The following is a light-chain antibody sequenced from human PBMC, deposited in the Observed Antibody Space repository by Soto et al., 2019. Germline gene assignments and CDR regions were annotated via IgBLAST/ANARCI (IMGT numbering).Light chain of an antibody. CDR1: QDSSNY. Sequence: DIQITRSPCSLCPSLREGVTVSWQASQDSSNYLNWYQQKPGKAPKLLIYAASNLETGVPSRFSGSGSGTDFTFTISSLQPEDIATYYCQQYDNLPLTFGGGTKVDIK. CDR2: AAS. CDR3: QQYDNLPLT. V-gene: IGKV1-33*01. J-gene: IGKJ4*01.